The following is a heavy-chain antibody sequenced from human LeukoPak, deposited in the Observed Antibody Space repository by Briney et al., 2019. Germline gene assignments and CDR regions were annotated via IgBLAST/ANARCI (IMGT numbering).Heavy chain of an antibody. CDR1: RFTFGAYA. D-gene: IGHD5-24*01. J-gene: IGHJ4*02. V-gene: IGHV3-21*01. Sequence: GGSLRLSCVASRFTFGAYAMNWVRQAPGKGLEWVASISSSGGAIDYSDSVKGRFTISRDDAKNSLYLQMNSPRAEDTAVFYCARLRDGYNLGSFDCWGQGTLVSVS. CDR3: ARLRDGYNLGSFDC. CDR2: ISSSGGAI.